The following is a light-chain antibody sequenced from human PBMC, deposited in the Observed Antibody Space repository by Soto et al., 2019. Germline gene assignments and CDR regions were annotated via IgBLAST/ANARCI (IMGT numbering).Light chain of an antibody. J-gene: IGKJ1*01. CDR2: GAS. V-gene: IGKV3-20*01. Sequence: ETVLTQSPGTLSLSPRETATLSCRASQSVASNSLAWYQQKPGQAPRLLVYGASGRATDIPDRFSGRGSGTDFTLTINRLEPEDFAVYYCQQYANSHGTFGQGTKVEMK. CDR3: QQYANSHGT. CDR1: QSVASNS.